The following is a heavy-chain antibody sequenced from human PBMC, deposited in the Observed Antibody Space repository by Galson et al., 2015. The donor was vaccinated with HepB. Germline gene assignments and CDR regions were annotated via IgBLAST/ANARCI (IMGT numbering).Heavy chain of an antibody. V-gene: IGHV1-69*13. Sequence: SVKVSCKASGGTFSSYAISWVRQAPGQGLEWMGGIIPIFGTANYAQKFQGRVTITADESTSTAYMELSSLRSEDTAVYYCAVTYYYDSSGYYYYYYYMDVWGKGTTVTVSS. CDR1: GGTFSSYA. D-gene: IGHD3-22*01. CDR3: AVTYYYDSSGYYYYYYYMDV. CDR2: IIPIFGTA. J-gene: IGHJ6*03.